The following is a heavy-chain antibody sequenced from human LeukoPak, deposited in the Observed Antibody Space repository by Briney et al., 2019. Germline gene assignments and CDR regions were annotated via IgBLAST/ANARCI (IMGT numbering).Heavy chain of an antibody. V-gene: IGHV4-38-2*01. Sequence: PGGSLRLSCAASGFTFSSYGMHWVRQPPGKGLEWIGSIYYSGSTYYNPSLKSRVTISVDTSKNQFSLKLSSVTAADTAVYYCARYGSGSPYYCYYYMDVWGKGTTVTISS. CDR2: IYYSGST. CDR1: GFTFSSYG. J-gene: IGHJ6*03. CDR3: ARYGSGSPYYCYYYMDV. D-gene: IGHD3-10*01.